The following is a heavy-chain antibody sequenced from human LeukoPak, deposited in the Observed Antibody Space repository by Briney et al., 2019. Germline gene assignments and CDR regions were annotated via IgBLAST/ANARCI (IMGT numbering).Heavy chain of an antibody. J-gene: IGHJ4*02. Sequence: SETLSLTCTVSGGSISSYYWSWIRQPPGKGLEWIGYIYYSGSTNYNPSLKSRVTISVDTSKNQFSLKLSSVTAPVTAVYYCARGLQQLAYFDYWGQGTLVTVSS. D-gene: IGHD6-13*01. V-gene: IGHV4-59*01. CDR1: GGSISSYY. CDR2: IYYSGST. CDR3: ARGLQQLAYFDY.